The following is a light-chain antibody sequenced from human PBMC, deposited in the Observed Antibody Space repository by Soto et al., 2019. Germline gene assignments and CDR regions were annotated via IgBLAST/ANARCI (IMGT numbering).Light chain of an antibody. CDR2: DAS. J-gene: IGKJ2*01. CDR3: QQYGSSPYT. CDR1: QSVSSSY. V-gene: IGKV3-20*01. Sequence: EIVLTQSPGTLSLSPGERATLSCRASQSVSSSYVAWYQQKPGPAPRLLNYDASSRATGVPDRFSGSGSGTDFTLTISRLEPEDFAVYYCQQYGSSPYTFGQGTKLEIK.